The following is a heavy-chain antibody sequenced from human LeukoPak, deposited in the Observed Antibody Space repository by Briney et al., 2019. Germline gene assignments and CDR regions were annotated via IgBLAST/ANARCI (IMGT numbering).Heavy chain of an antibody. CDR2: INPNSGGT. D-gene: IGHD5-24*01. CDR3: ARDGRDGYNLVHY. Sequence: ASVTVSCKASGCTFTGYYIHWVRQAPGQGLEWMGWINPNSGGTNYAQKFQGRVTMTRDTSISAVYMELSRLRSDDTAVYYCARDGRDGYNLVHYWGQGTLVTVSS. J-gene: IGHJ4*02. CDR1: GCTFTGYY. V-gene: IGHV1-2*02.